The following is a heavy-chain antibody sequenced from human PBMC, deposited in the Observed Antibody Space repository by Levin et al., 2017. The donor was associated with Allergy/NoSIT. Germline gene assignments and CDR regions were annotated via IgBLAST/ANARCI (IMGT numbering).Heavy chain of an antibody. CDR3: ARSFTYGFDY. Sequence: PSETLSLTCTVSGGSINNYYWSWIRQPPGKGLEWIGYIYYSGSTNYNTSLKSRVTMSVDTSKTQFSLRLSSVTAADTAVYYCARSFTYGFDYWGQGTLVTVSS. CDR2: IYYSGST. V-gene: IGHV4-59*01. D-gene: IGHD2-8*01. CDR1: GGSINNYY. J-gene: IGHJ4*02.